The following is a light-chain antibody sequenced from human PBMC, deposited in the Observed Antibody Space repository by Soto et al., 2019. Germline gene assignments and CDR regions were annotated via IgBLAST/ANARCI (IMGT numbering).Light chain of an antibody. V-gene: IGKV1-5*01. CDR1: HTISSG. J-gene: IGKJ1*01. CDR2: DAS. Sequence: DIPMTQSPSTLSASVGDRVTITCRASHTISSGLAWYQQKPGKAPKVLIYDASTLESGVPSRFRGSGSGTEFALTISRPQPDVCSTYYCQQYNSSKTFGQGTKVEIK. CDR3: QQYNSSKT.